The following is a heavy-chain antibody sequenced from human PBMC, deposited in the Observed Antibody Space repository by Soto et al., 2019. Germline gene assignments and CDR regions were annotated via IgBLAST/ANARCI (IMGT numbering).Heavy chain of an antibody. Sequence: GASVKVSCKASGYTFTSYGISWVRHAPGQGLEWMGWISAYNGNTNYAQKLQGRVTMTTDTSTSTAYMELRSLRSDDTAVYYCARGGFGRYFDWFPFAIDFWGQGSLVPVSS. CDR2: ISAYNGNT. CDR3: ARGGFGRYFDWFPFAIDF. D-gene: IGHD3-9*01. CDR1: GYTFTSYG. V-gene: IGHV1-18*01. J-gene: IGHJ1*01.